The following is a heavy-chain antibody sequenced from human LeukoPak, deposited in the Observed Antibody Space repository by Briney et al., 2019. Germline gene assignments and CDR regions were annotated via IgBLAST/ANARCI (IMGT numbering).Heavy chain of an antibody. CDR2: IYYGGST. Sequence: SETLSLTCTVSGDSISSYYWSWVRQPPGKGLECIGYIYYGGSTNYNPSLKSRVIISVDKSKNQFSLKLSSVTAADTAIYYCARSPRLGPFDYWGQGTLVTVSS. V-gene: IGHV4-59*12. CDR1: GDSISSYY. CDR3: ARSPRLGPFDY. D-gene: IGHD3-9*01. J-gene: IGHJ4*02.